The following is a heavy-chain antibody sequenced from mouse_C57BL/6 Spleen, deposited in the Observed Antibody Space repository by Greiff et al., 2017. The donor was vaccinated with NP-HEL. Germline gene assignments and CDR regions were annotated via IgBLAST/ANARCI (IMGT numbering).Heavy chain of an antibody. CDR1: GYTFTDYN. Sequence: EVQLQQSGPELVKPGASVKIPCKASGYTFTDYNMDWVKQSHGKSLEWIGDINPNNGGTIYNQKFKGKATLTVDKSSSTDYMGLRSLTSEDTAVYYCARPYGSRRYFDVWGKGTTVTVSS. CDR3: ARPYGSRRYFDV. V-gene: IGHV1-18*01. D-gene: IGHD1-1*01. CDR2: INPNNGGT. J-gene: IGHJ1*03.